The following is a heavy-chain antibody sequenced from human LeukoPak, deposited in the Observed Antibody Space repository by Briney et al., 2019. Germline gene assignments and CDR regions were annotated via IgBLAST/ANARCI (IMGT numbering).Heavy chain of an antibody. Sequence: GGSLRLSCAASGFTVTNNYMSWVRQAPGKGLEWVSAISGSGGSTYYADSVKGRFTISRDNSKNTLYLQMNSLRAEDTAVYYCAKDAPGSGPWGSDYWGQGTLVTVSS. J-gene: IGHJ4*02. CDR2: ISGSGGST. V-gene: IGHV3-23*01. CDR1: GFTVTNNY. D-gene: IGHD3-3*01. CDR3: AKDAPGSGPWGSDY.